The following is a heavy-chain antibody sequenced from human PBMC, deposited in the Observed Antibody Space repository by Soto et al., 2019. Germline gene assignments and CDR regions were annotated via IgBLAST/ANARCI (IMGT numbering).Heavy chain of an antibody. CDR1: GYSFSNYG. CDR3: ARAHLDIVLVPAAPDAFGI. Sequence: ASVKVSCKASGYSFSNYGIHWVRQAPGQRLEWMGLINAGNGNTKYSQKFQGRVTLTRDTSASTAYMELSSLRSEDTAVYYCARAHLDIVLVPAAPDAFGIWGQGTMVTVSS. D-gene: IGHD2-2*01. CDR2: INAGNGNT. V-gene: IGHV1-3*01. J-gene: IGHJ3*02.